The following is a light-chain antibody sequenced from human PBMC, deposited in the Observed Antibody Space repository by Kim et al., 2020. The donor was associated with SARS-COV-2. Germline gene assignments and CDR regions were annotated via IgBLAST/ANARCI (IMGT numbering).Light chain of an antibody. CDR2: MVS. J-gene: IGKJ2*01. CDR3: MQSTHWVYT. Sequence: QPACISCMFSQSLVHSYRNTYLNWFQQRPGHAPRRLIYMVSNRDSGVPDRFSGSVSGADFTLKISSVEVEDVGVYFCMQSTHWVYTCGKGTKLEI. CDR1: QSLVHSYRNTY. V-gene: IGKV2-30*02.